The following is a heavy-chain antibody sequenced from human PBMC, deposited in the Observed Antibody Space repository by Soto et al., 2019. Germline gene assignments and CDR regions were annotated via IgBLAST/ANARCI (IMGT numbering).Heavy chain of an antibody. CDR2: IYYSGST. CDR3: ARGPKGDYYYHYGMDV. D-gene: IGHD3-16*01. J-gene: IGHJ6*04. CDR1: GGSISSYY. Sequence: PEETLSLTCTVSGGSISSYYWSWIRQPPGKGLEWIGYIYYSGSTNYNPSLKSRVTISVDTSKNQFSLKLSSVAAADTAVYYCARGPKGDYYYHYGMDVWGEGTTGTVSS. V-gene: IGHV4-59*01.